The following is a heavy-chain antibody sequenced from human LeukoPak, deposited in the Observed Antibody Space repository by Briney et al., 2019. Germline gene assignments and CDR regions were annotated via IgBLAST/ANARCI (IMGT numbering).Heavy chain of an antibody. CDR1: GFTFSGCD. V-gene: IGHV3-13*01. CDR2: IGTAGDT. J-gene: IGHJ6*02. D-gene: IGHD3-10*01. CDR3: ARALGSGRNDYYYYGMDV. Sequence: GGSLRLSCAASGFTFSGCDMHWVRQATGKGLEWVSAIGTAGDTYYPGSVKGRFTISRENAKNSLYLQMNSLRAGDTAVYYCARALGSGRNDYYYYGMDVWGQGTTVTVSS.